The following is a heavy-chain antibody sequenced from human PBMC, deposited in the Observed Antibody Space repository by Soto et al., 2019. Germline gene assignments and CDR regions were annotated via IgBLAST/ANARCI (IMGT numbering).Heavy chain of an antibody. J-gene: IGHJ4*02. CDR2: IKSENDGGPA. CDR1: VFAFNYAW. D-gene: IGHD3-9*01. CDR3: ATDWPRNDLVNAYS. Sequence: EVQLVQSGGGLVKPGESLRLSCAASVFAFNYAWMNWVRQVPGKGLQWVGRIKSENDGGPADYAAPLKGRFTISRDDSENMLYLQMTSLNTEDTALYYCATDWPRNDLVNAYSWGQGTLVIVSS. V-gene: IGHV3-15*07.